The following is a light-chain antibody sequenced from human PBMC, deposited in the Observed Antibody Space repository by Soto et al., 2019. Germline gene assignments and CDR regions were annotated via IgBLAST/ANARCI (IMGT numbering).Light chain of an antibody. V-gene: IGKV3-15*01. CDR2: GAS. J-gene: IGKJ5*01. Sequence: EIVMTQSPATLSVSPGERATLSCRASQSVSGNLAWYQQKSGQAPRLLIYGASTRATGIPARFSGSGSGTEFTLTISSLQSEDFAVYYCQQYNNWSPITFGQGTRLEIK. CDR1: QSVSGN. CDR3: QQYNNWSPIT.